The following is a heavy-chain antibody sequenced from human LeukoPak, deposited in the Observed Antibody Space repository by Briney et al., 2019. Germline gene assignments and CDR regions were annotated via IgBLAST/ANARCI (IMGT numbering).Heavy chain of an antibody. J-gene: IGHJ4*02. V-gene: IGHV3-53*01. CDR3: ARRAGAYSHPYDC. CDR2: IYSDNT. D-gene: IGHD4/OR15-4a*01. CDR1: GFTVSSNS. Sequence: GGSLRLSCTVSGFTVSSNSMSWVREAPGKGLEWVSFIYSDNTHYSDSVKGRFTIPRDNPKNTIYLQTNRLRAEDPAVYYCARRAGAYSHPYDCWGQGTLVTVSS.